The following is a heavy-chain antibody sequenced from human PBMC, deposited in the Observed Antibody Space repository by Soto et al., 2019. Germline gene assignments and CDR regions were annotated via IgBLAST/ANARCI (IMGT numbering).Heavy chain of an antibody. CDR1: GFTFSSYG. J-gene: IGHJ3*02. CDR3: ARDYYHDSSGYSLGAFDI. V-gene: IGHV3-33*01. Sequence: GGSLRLSCAASGFTFSSYGMHWVRQAPGKGLEWVAVIWYDGSNKYYADSVKGRFTISRDNSKNTLYLQMNSLRAEDTAVYYCARDYYHDSSGYSLGAFDIWGQGTMVTVSS. CDR2: IWYDGSNK. D-gene: IGHD3-22*01.